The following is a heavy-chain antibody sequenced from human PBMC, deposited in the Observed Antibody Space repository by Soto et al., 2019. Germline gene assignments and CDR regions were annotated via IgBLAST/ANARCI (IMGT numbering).Heavy chain of an antibody. CDR3: ARGGSIVGATSAEYFQH. Sequence: SETLSLTCTVSGGSISSYYWSWIRQPPGKGLEWIGYIYYSGSTNYNPSLKSRVTISVDTSKNQFSLKLSSVTAADTAVYYCARGGSIVGATSAEYFQHWGQGTLVTVSS. CDR1: GGSISSYY. CDR2: IYYSGST. V-gene: IGHV4-59*01. J-gene: IGHJ1*01. D-gene: IGHD1-26*01.